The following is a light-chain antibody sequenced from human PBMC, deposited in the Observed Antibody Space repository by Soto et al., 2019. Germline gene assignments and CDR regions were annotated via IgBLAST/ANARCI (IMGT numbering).Light chain of an antibody. CDR1: QSVSSN. Sequence: EIVMTQSPATLSVSPGERATLSCRASQSVSSNLAWYQQKPGQAPRLLIYGASTRATGIPARFSGSGSGTEFTLTISSLQSEDFAVYYCQQYGNSPPSTFGQGTKLDIK. V-gene: IGKV3-15*01. CDR2: GAS. J-gene: IGKJ2*01. CDR3: QQYGNSPPST.